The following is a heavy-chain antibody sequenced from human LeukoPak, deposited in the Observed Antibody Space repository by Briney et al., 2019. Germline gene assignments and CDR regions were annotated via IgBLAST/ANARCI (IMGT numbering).Heavy chain of an antibody. D-gene: IGHD3-3*01. CDR3: AKVGSTYYDFWSGYYLGENYSDY. V-gene: IGHV3-23*01. CDR1: GFTFSSYA. Sequence: PGGSLRLSCAASGFTFSSYAMSWVRQAPGKGLEWVSAISGSGGSTYCADSVKGRFTISRDNSKNTLYLQMNSLRAEDTAVYYCAKVGSTYYDFWSGYYLGENYSDYWGQGTLVTVSS. J-gene: IGHJ4*02. CDR2: ISGSGGST.